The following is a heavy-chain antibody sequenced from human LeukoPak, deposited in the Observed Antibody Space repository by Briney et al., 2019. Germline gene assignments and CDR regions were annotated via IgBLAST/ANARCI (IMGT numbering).Heavy chain of an antibody. V-gene: IGHV4-59*01. Sequence: SETLSLTCTVSGGSISSYYWSWIRQPPGKGLERIGYIYYSGSTNYNPSLKSRVTISVDTSKNQFSLKLSSVTAADTAVYYCARERLTMVRGVIGYYYYGMDVWGQGTTVTVSS. CDR1: GGSISSYY. J-gene: IGHJ6*02. D-gene: IGHD3-10*01. CDR2: IYYSGST. CDR3: ARERLTMVRGVIGYYYYGMDV.